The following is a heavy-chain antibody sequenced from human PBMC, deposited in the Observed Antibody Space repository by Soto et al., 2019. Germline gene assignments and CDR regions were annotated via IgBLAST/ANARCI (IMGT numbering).Heavy chain of an antibody. Sequence: GAPVKVSCKASGYTFTSYGISWVRQAPGQGLEWMGWISVYNGNTDYAQKFQGRVTMTTDTSTSTAYMELRSLRSDDTAVYYCATSYDSGFDPWGQGTLVTVSS. CDR2: ISVYNGNT. V-gene: IGHV1-18*04. D-gene: IGHD5-12*01. J-gene: IGHJ5*02. CDR3: ATSYDSGFDP. CDR1: GYTFTSYG.